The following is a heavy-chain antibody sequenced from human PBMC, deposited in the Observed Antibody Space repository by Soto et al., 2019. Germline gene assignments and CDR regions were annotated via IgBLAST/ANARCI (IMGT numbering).Heavy chain of an antibody. J-gene: IGHJ3*02. CDR2: IYSGGST. Sequence: GGSLGLGCAASVFTVSSNYMSWVRQAPGKGLDWVSVIYSGGSTYYADSVKGRFTISRDNSKNTLYLQMNSLRAEDTAVYYCARERKRTNDAFDIWGQGTMVTVSS. CDR3: ARERKRTNDAFDI. CDR1: VFTVSSNY. D-gene: IGHD1-7*01. V-gene: IGHV3-53*01.